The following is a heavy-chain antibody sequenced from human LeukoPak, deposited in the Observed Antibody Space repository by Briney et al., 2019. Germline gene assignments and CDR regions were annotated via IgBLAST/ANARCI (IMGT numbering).Heavy chain of an antibody. CDR2: VYYSGST. CDR3: VRHGLGYCSSTSCVDSYNWFDP. J-gene: IGHJ5*02. Sequence: KASETLSLTCTVSGGSISSSSYYWGWVRQPPGKGLEWIGGVYYSGSTYYNPSLKSRVTISVDTSKNQFSLMLTSVTAADTAVYYCVRHGLGYCSSTSCVDSYNWFDPWGQGTLVTVSS. V-gene: IGHV4-39*01. CDR1: GGSISSSSYY. D-gene: IGHD2-2*01.